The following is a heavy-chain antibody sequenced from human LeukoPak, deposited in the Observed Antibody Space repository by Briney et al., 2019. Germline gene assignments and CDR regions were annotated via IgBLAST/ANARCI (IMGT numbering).Heavy chain of an antibody. CDR2: IYASGGT. Sequence: SETLSLTCTVSGGSISSYYWSWIRQPAGKALEWIGRIYASGGTNYNPSLKSRVTMSVDTSKNQFSLKLSSVTAADTAVYFCARSQDYNTAMVTYFDYWGQGTLVTVSS. V-gene: IGHV4-4*07. CDR3: ARSQDYNTAMVTYFDY. D-gene: IGHD5-18*01. J-gene: IGHJ4*02. CDR1: GGSISSYY.